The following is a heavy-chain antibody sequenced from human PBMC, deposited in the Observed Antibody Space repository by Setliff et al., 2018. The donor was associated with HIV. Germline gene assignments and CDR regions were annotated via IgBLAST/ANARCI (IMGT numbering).Heavy chain of an antibody. CDR3: ARGAYCGGASCSLTRFDP. D-gene: IGHD2-15*01. CDR2: IKHGGNA. V-gene: IGHV4-34*01. CDR1: GGPFSGFY. J-gene: IGHJ5*02. Sequence: SETLSLTCAVYGGPFSGFYWTWIRQPPGKGLEWIGEIKHGGNANYNPSLKSRVTISVDGSTNQFSLKLGSVTAADAAVYYCARGAYCGGASCSLTRFDPWGQGTQVTVSS.